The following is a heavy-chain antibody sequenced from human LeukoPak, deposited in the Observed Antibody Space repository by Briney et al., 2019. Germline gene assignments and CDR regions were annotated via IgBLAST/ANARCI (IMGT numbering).Heavy chain of an antibody. J-gene: IGHJ4*02. CDR3: AKEIYGGDHYFDY. D-gene: IGHD4-23*01. CDR2: VSGSGHST. Sequence: GGSLRLSCAASGFTFNSYAMSWVRQTPGKGLEWVSAVSGSGHSTYYADSVKGRFTISRDNSKNTLYLQMNSLRAEDTAVYYCAKEIYGGDHYFDYWGQGTLVTVSS. CDR1: GFTFNSYA. V-gene: IGHV3-23*01.